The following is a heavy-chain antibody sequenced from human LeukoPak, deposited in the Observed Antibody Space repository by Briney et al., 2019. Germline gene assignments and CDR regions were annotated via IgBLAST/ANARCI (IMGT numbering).Heavy chain of an antibody. D-gene: IGHD3-22*01. J-gene: IGHJ4*02. CDR1: GYTFTSYG. CDR3: ARVLYYYDSSGYYFGY. V-gene: IGHV1-18*01. Sequence: GASVKVSCKASGYTFTSYGISWVRQAPGQGLEWMGWISAYNGNTNYAQKFQGRVTITRDTSASTAYVELSSLRSEDTAVYYCARVLYYYDSSGYYFGYWGQGTLVTVSS. CDR2: ISAYNGNT.